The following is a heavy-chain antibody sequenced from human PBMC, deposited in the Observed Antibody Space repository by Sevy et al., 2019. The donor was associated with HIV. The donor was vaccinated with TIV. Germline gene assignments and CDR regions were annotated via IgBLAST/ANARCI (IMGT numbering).Heavy chain of an antibody. V-gene: IGHV3-72*01. CDR2: TRNKADSYTT. J-gene: IGHJ4*02. D-gene: IGHD6-13*01. Sequence: GGSLRLSCAASGFTFSDHYMEWVRQAPGKGLEWVGRTRNKADSYTTDYAASVKGRFTISGDDSKNSLYLLMNSLKTEDTAVYYCATHAGIAAAGRVFDYWGQGTLVTVSS. CDR1: GFTFSDHY. CDR3: ATHAGIAAAGRVFDY.